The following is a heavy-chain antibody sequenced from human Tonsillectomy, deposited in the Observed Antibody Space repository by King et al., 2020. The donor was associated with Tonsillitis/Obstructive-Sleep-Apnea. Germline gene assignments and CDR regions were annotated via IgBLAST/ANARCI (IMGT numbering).Heavy chain of an antibody. J-gene: IGHJ4*02. D-gene: IGHD4-17*01. V-gene: IGHV4-34*01. Sequence: VQLQQWGAGLLKPSETLSLTCAVYGGSFSGYYWSWIRQPPGKGLEWIGEINHSGSTNYNPSLKSRVTISVDTSKNQFSLKLSSVTAADTAVYYCARGESGTVTTVVPYCFDYWGQGTLVTVSS. CDR1: GGSFSGYY. CDR3: ARGESGTVTTVVPYCFDY. CDR2: INHSGST.